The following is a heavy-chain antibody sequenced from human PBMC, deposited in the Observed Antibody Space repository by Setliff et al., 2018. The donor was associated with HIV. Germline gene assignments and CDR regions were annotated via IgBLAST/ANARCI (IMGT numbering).Heavy chain of an antibody. Sequence: GESLKISCATSGFSFFNFALNWVRQAPGKGLEWVSPISSSGSYIYYADSVKGRFTISRDDATKSLFLQMDSLRAEDTAVYYCARSRSTRDAFDIWGQGTMVTVSS. CDR3: ARSRSTRDAFDI. D-gene: IGHD2-2*01. V-gene: IGHV3-21*01. CDR1: GFSFFNFA. J-gene: IGHJ3*02. CDR2: ISSSGSYI.